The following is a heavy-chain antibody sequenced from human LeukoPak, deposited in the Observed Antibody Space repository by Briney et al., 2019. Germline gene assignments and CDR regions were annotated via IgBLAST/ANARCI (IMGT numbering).Heavy chain of an antibody. Sequence: SETLSLTSTVSGGSISSYYWSWIRQPPGKGLEWIGYIYYSGSTNYNPSLKSRVTISVDTSKNQFSLKLRSVAAADTALYYCARTYTGSDFDPRGQGTLVTVSS. J-gene: IGHJ5*02. CDR2: IYYSGST. D-gene: IGHD1-26*01. CDR3: ARTYTGSDFDP. V-gene: IGHV4-59*08. CDR1: GGSISSYY.